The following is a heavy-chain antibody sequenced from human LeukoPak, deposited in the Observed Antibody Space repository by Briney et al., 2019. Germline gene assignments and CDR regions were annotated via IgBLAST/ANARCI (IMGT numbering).Heavy chain of an antibody. D-gene: IGHD5-18*01. CDR3: ARVTRQRDVDTAMVGAFDI. CDR1: GFTFSSYW. CDR2: INSDGSST. J-gene: IGHJ6*04. Sequence: GGSLRLSCAASGFTFSSYWMHWVRQAPGKGLVWVSRINSDGSSTSYADSVKGRFTISRDNAKNTLYLQMNSLRAEDTAVYYCARVTRQRDVDTAMVGAFDIWGKGTTVTISS. V-gene: IGHV3-74*01.